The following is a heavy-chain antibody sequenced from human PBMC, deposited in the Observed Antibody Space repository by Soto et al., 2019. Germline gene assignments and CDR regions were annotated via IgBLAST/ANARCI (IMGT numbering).Heavy chain of an antibody. CDR1: GYTFTSYA. Sequence: ASVQVSCKASGYTFTSYAMHWVRQAPGQRLEWMGWINAGNGNTKYSQKFQGRVTITRDTSASTAYMELSSLRSEDTAVYYCAKDRYSSSWPYYGMDVWGQGTTVTVSS. CDR3: AKDRYSSSWPYYGMDV. D-gene: IGHD6-13*01. V-gene: IGHV1-3*01. CDR2: INAGNGNT. J-gene: IGHJ6*02.